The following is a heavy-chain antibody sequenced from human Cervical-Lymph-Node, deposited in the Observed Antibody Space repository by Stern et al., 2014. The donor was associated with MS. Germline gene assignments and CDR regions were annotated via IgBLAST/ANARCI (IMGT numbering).Heavy chain of an antibody. Sequence: QLQLQESGPGLVKPSETLSLTCTVSGGSIGRYYWSWVRQPPGKSLEWIGYISHNGNTNYNPSLKSRVSMSVDTSKNQFSLNLTSVTAADTAVYYCTRDGRSSLSEYFQTWGQGSLVTVSS. V-gene: IGHV4-59*01. J-gene: IGHJ1*01. D-gene: IGHD6-6*01. CDR1: GGSIGRYY. CDR2: ISHNGNT. CDR3: TRDGRSSLSEYFQT.